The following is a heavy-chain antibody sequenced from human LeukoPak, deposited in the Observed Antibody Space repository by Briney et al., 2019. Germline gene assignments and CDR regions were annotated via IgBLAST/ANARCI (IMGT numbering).Heavy chain of an antibody. D-gene: IGHD3-10*01. V-gene: IGHV3-23*01. CDR2: ISGSGGST. J-gene: IGHJ6*03. CDR3: AKDLGTRPDGSGILGYMDV. CDR1: GFTFSSYA. Sequence: PGGSLRLSCAASGFTFSSYAMSWVRQAPGKGLEWVSAISGSGGSTYYADSVKGRFTISRDNSKNTLYLQMNSLRAEDTAVYYCAKDLGTRPDGSGILGYMDVWGKGTTVTVSS.